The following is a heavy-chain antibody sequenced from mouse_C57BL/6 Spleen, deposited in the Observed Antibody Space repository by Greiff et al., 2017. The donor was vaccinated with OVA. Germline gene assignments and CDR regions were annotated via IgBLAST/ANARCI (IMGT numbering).Heavy chain of an antibody. CDR2: ILPGSGCT. V-gene: IGHV1-9*01. D-gene: IGHD2-5*01. J-gene: IGHJ4*01. Sequence: VKVVESGAELMKPGASVKLSCKATGYTFTGYWIEWVKQRPGHGLEWIGEILPGSGCTNYNEKFKGKATFTADTSSNTASMQLSSLTTEDSAIYYCASSKTYARDYWGQGTTLTVSS. CDR3: ASSKTYARDY. CDR1: GYTFTGYW.